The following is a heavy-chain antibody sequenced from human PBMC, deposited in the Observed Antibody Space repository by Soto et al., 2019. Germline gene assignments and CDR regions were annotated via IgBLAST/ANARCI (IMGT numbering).Heavy chain of an antibody. CDR1: GFTVSNNY. CDR2: IYSGGYT. D-gene: IGHD6-25*01. CDR3: GTQRGGGGY. Sequence: EVQLVESGGGLIQPGGSLRLSCAVSGFTVSNNYMSWVRQAPGKGLEGVSVIYSGGYTAYGDSVKGRFTISRDNSKNTLNLKINRRSADDTALFYGGTQRGGGGYWGQGTLVTVSS. J-gene: IGHJ4*02. V-gene: IGHV3-53*01.